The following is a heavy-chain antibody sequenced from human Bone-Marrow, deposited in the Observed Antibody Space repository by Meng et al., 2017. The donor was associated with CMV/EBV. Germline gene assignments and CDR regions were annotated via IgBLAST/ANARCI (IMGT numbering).Heavy chain of an antibody. D-gene: IGHD3-22*01. Sequence: PLRLSCAASGFTFDDYAMHWVRQAPGKGLEWVSGISWNSGSIGYADSVKGRFTISRDNAKNSLYLQMNSLRAEDTALYYCAKDNYYDSSGYYDYWDQGTLVTVSS. V-gene: IGHV3-9*01. CDR3: AKDNYYDSSGYYDY. CDR1: GFTFDDYA. J-gene: IGHJ4*02. CDR2: ISWNSGSI.